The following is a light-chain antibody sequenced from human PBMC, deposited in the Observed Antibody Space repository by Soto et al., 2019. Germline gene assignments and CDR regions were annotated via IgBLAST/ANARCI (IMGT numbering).Light chain of an antibody. J-gene: IGKJ2*01. CDR2: GAS. Sequence: ETVMTQSPATLSVSPGERATLACRASQSVGTLLAWYQQKPGQAPRLLIHGASKRATGIPDRFSGSGSETEFTLTISSVQSEDFAVYFCQQYKNSPPETFGQGTRVESK. CDR3: QQYKNSPPET. CDR1: QSVGTL. V-gene: IGKV3-15*01.